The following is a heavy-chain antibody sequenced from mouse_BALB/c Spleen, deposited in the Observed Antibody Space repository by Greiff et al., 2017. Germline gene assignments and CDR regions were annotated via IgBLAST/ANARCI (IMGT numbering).Heavy chain of an antibody. CDR1: GYTFTSYY. Sequence: QVQLQQSGPELVKPGASVRISCKASGYTFTSYYIHWVKQRPGQGLEWIGWIYPGNVNTKYNEKFKGKATLTADKSSSTAYMQLSSLTSEDSAVYFCAREGNDWYFDVWGAGTTVTVSS. CDR3: AREGNDWYFDV. J-gene: IGHJ1*01. V-gene: IGHV1S56*01. CDR2: IYPGNVNT. D-gene: IGHD2-1*01.